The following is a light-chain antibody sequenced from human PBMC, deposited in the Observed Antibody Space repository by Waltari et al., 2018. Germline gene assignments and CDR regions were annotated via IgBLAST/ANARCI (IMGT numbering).Light chain of an antibody. Sequence: EIVMTQSPATLSVSAGERVTLACRASQSVSSKLAWYQHKPGQVPRLLIYGASARATGIPARISGSGSETEFTLTISSLDSEDVAVYYCYQYNTWPRTFGQGTKVEIK. J-gene: IGKJ1*01. CDR2: GAS. CDR3: YQYNTWPRT. CDR1: QSVSSK. V-gene: IGKV3-15*01.